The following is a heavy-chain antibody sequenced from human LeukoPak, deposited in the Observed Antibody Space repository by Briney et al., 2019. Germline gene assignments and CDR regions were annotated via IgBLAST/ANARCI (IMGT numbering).Heavy chain of an antibody. D-gene: IGHD1-1*01. CDR2: IYISGST. J-gene: IGHJ4*02. Sequence: SETLSLTCTVSGGSISSYYWSWIRQPDGKGLEWIGRIYISGSTNYNPSLKSRVTMSVDTSKNQFSLKLSSVTAADTAVYYCARDRGTWNDDGFDYWGQGTLVTVSS. CDR1: GGSISSYY. CDR3: ARDRGTWNDDGFDY. V-gene: IGHV4-4*07.